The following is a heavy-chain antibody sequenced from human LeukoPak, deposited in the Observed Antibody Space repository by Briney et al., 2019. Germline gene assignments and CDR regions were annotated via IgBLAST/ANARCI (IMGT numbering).Heavy chain of an antibody. J-gene: IGHJ3*02. Sequence: GGSLRLSCAASGFTFSTYNMNWVRQAPGKGLEWVSSITSSSSYIYYADSVKGRFTISRDNAKNSLYLQMNSLRAEDTAVYYCAKKTAKGEGAFDIWGQGTMVTVS. CDR1: GFTFSTYN. CDR3: AKKTAKGEGAFDI. V-gene: IGHV3-21*04. D-gene: IGHD3-16*01. CDR2: ITSSSSYI.